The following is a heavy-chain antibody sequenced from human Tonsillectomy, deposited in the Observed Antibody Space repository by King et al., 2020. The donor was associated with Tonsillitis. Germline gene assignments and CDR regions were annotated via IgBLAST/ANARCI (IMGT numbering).Heavy chain of an antibody. CDR3: ARDWYGSGSPFDY. Sequence: VQLVESGGGLVQPGGSLRLSCAASGFTFSSYWMSWVRQAPGKGLEWVANIKQDGSEKYYVDSVKGRFTISRDNAKNSLYLQMNSLSAEDTAVYYCARDWYGSGSPFDYWGQGTLVTVSS. J-gene: IGHJ4*02. CDR2: IKQDGSEK. CDR1: GFTFSSYW. D-gene: IGHD3-10*01. V-gene: IGHV3-7*01.